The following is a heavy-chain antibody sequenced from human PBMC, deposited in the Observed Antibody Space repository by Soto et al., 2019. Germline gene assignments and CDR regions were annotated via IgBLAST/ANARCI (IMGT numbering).Heavy chain of an antibody. V-gene: IGHV3-21*01. CDR3: ARGRKGT. Sequence: EVQLVESGGGLVKPGGSLRLSCVASGFSFSSYSMNWVRQAPGKGLEWVSYIISSSSFIQYADSVKGRFTISRDNAKNSLFLQMNSLTADDTAVNYCARGRKGTWGQGTLVIVSS. J-gene: IGHJ4*02. CDR1: GFSFSSYS. CDR2: IISSSSFI. D-gene: IGHD3-10*01.